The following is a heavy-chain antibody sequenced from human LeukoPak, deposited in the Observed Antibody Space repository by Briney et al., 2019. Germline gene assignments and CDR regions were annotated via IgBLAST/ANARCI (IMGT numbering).Heavy chain of an antibody. CDR3: ARVRDNDYGDF. Sequence: ASVKVSCKASGYTFTSYGISWVRQAPGQGLEWMGWISGYNGNTNYAQKFQDRVTMTTDTSTSTAYMELRSLRSDDTAVYYCARVRDNDYGDFWGQGTLVTVSS. CDR1: GYTFTSYG. J-gene: IGHJ4*02. CDR2: ISGYNGNT. V-gene: IGHV1-18*01. D-gene: IGHD2-15*01.